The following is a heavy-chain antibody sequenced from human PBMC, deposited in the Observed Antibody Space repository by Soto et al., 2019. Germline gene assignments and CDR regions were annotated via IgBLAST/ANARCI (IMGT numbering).Heavy chain of an antibody. Sequence: ASVKVSCKASGYTFTSYAMHWVRQAPGQRLEWMGWISAYNGNTNYAQKLQGRVTMTTDTSTSTAYMELRSLRSDDTAVYYCARGGSGWNAFDIWGQGTMVTVSS. CDR2: ISAYNGNT. CDR3: ARGGSGWNAFDI. V-gene: IGHV1-18*01. D-gene: IGHD6-19*01. J-gene: IGHJ3*02. CDR1: GYTFTSYA.